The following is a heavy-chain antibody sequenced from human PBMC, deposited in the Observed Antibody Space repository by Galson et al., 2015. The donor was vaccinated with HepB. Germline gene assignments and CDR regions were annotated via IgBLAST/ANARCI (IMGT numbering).Heavy chain of an antibody. Sequence: SVKVSCKASTNIFTSYHIHWVRQAPGQGPEWMGMINPRGGGTRYAQRLQAGFMMTSDTSTSTMYLELSSLRYDDTAVYYCARVAPHSHTYVFDYWGQGTLVIVSP. CDR3: ARVAPHSHTYVFDY. D-gene: IGHD3-10*02. CDR2: INPRGGGT. V-gene: IGHV1-46*01. CDR1: TNIFTSYH. J-gene: IGHJ4*02.